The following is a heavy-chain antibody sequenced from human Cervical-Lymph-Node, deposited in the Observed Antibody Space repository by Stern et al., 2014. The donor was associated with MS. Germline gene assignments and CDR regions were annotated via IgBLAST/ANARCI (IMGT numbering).Heavy chain of an antibody. CDR2: IKDDGSET. V-gene: IGHV3-7*01. Sequence: EVQLVQSGGGLVQPGGSLRLSCAASGFTFSSYWMHWVRQAPGKGLEWVANIKDDGSETYYVDSVKGRFTISRDNAKNSLYLQMNSLRAEDTGVYCCARGSDPWGQGTMVTVSS. CDR1: GFTFSSYW. J-gene: IGHJ5*02. CDR3: ARGSDP.